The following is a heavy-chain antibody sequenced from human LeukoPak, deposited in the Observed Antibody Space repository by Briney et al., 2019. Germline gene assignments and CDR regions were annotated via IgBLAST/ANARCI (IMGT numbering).Heavy chain of an antibody. CDR1: GFTFGDYA. J-gene: IGHJ4*02. D-gene: IGHD6-13*01. CDR2: IRSKAYGGTT. Sequence: PGRSVRLSCTASGFTFGDYAMSWVRQAPGKGLEWVGFIRSKAYGGTTEYAASVKGRFTISRDDSKSIAYLQMNSLKTEDTAVYYCTTDISGTSSSWYVFDYWGQGTLVTVSS. CDR3: TTDISGTSSSWYVFDY. V-gene: IGHV3-49*04.